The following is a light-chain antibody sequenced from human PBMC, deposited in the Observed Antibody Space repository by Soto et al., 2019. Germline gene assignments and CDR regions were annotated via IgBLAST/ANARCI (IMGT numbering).Light chain of an antibody. CDR3: GSITSSTTSV. CDR2: EVT. J-gene: IGLJ1*01. CDR1: SSDVGGYNY. Sequence: QSVLTQPASVSGSPGQSITISCTGSSSDVGGYNYVSWYQHHPGKAPKLMTYEVTNRPSGVSDRFSGSKSGNTASLTISGLQTEDEADYYCGSITSSTTSVFGTGTKVTVL. V-gene: IGLV2-14*01.